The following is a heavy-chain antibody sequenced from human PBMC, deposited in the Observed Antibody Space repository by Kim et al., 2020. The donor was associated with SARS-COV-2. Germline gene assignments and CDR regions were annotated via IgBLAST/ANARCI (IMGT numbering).Heavy chain of an antibody. CDR1: GGSISSSNW. Sequence: SETLSLTCAVSGGSISSSNWWSWVRQPPGKGLEWIGGIYHSGSTNYNPSLKSRVTISVDKSKNQFSLKLSSVTAADTAVYYCASARIAAAGSSSKWFDPWGQGTLVTGSS. CDR3: ASARIAAAGSSSKWFDP. J-gene: IGHJ5*02. CDR2: IYHSGST. V-gene: IGHV4-4*02. D-gene: IGHD6-13*01.